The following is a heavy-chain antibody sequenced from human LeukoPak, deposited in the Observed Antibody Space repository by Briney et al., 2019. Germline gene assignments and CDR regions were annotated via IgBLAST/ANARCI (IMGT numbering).Heavy chain of an antibody. CDR2: INHSGST. V-gene: IGHV4-34*01. D-gene: IGHD3-22*01. CDR3: ARGAQTYYDKAPVDY. J-gene: IGHJ4*02. CDR1: GGSFSGYY. Sequence: SETLSLTCAVYGGSFSGYYWSWIRQPPGKGLEWIGEINHSGSTNFNPSLKSRVTISVDTSKSQFSLKLNSMTAADTAVYYCARGAQTYYDKAPVDYWGQGTLVTVSS.